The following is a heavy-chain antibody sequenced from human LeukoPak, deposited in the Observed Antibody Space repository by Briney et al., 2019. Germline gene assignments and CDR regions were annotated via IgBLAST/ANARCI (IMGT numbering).Heavy chain of an antibody. CDR2: IYYSGST. Sequence: SETLSLTCTVSGGSISSGGYYWSWIRQPPGKGLERIGYIYYSGSTNYNPSLKSRVTISVDTSKNQFSLKLSSVTAADTAVYYCARPYGRFTPDAFDIWGQGTMVTVSS. J-gene: IGHJ3*02. D-gene: IGHD3-10*02. V-gene: IGHV4-61*08. CDR1: GGSISSGGYY. CDR3: ARPYGRFTPDAFDI.